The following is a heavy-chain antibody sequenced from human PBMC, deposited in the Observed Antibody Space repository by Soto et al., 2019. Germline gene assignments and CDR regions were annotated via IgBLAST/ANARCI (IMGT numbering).Heavy chain of an antibody. D-gene: IGHD3-22*01. CDR2: ILHIGST. V-gene: IGHV4-4*02. Sequence: VQLQESGPGLVKPSGTLSLTCTVSGGSISTTNWWSWVRQSPGKGLEWIGEILHIGSTNYNPSLKCRVTISIDKSKYQFSLRLSSVTAADTAVYYCASGFDSDGLYNGGHPWGQGTLVSVSS. CDR1: GGSISTTNW. J-gene: IGHJ5*02. CDR3: ASGFDSDGLYNGGHP.